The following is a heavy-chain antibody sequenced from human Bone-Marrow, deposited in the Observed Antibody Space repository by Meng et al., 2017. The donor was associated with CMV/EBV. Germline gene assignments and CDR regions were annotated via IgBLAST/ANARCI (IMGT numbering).Heavy chain of an antibody. J-gene: IGHJ4*02. CDR3: ALSGYNEYFDY. D-gene: IGHD3-22*01. V-gene: IGHV4-4*07. CDR1: GGSISSYY. Sequence: GSLRLSCTVSGGSISSYYWSWIRQPAGKGLEWIGRIYTSGGTNYNPSLKSRITISVDTSKNQFSLKLTSVTAADTAVYYCALSGYNEYFDYWGQGTLVTVSS. CDR2: IYTSGGT.